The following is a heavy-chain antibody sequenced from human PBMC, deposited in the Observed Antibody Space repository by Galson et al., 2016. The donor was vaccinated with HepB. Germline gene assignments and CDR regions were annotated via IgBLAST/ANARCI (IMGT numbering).Heavy chain of an antibody. Sequence: SETLSLTCTVSGGSISSSNYFWGWIRQPPGKGLEWSGTFYNSGRTSYNPSLQSRVTISVDTSKNRISLKLSSVTAADTAVYHCARLYCSSTSCCGYCGMDVWGQGTTVTVSS. J-gene: IGHJ6*02. D-gene: IGHD2-2*01. V-gene: IGHV4-39*01. CDR3: ARLYCSSTSCCGYCGMDV. CDR1: GGSISSSNYF. CDR2: FYNSGRT.